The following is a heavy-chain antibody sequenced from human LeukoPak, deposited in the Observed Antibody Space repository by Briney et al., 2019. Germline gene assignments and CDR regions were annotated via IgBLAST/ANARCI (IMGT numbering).Heavy chain of an antibody. CDR1: GFTFSSYA. D-gene: IGHD6-19*01. V-gene: IGHV3-23*01. CDR2: ISGSGGST. J-gene: IGHJ4*02. CDR3: AEPPGYSSGWYFYY. Sequence: GGSLRLSCAASGFTFSSYAMSWVRQAPGKGLEWVSAISGSGGSTYYADSVKGRFTISRDNSKNTLYLQMNSLRAEDTAVYYCAEPPGYSSGWYFYYWGQGTLVTVSS.